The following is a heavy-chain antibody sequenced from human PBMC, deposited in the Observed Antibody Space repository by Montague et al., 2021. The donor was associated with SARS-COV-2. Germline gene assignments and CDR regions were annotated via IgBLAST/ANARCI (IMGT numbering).Heavy chain of an antibody. CDR2: IFHSGIT. D-gene: IGHD1-20*01. CDR3: ARTEYNWNDWFDP. Sequence: SETLSLTCSVSGGPISSYYRSWIRQSPGKGLEWIGYIFHSGITDYNPSLKSRVTISVDMSKNQFSLQLNSVTAADSAVYYCARTEYNWNDWFDPWGQGTLVTVSS. CDR1: GGPISSYY. V-gene: IGHV4-59*13. J-gene: IGHJ5*02.